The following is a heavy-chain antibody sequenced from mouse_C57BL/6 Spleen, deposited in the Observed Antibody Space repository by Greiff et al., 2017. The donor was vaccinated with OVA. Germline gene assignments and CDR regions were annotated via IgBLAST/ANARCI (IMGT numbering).Heavy chain of an antibody. J-gene: IGHJ4*01. CDR2: INPNNGGT. Sequence: VQLQQSGAELVMPGASVKLSCKASGYTFTSYWMHWVKQRPGQGLEWIGYINPNNGGTSYNQKFKGKATLTVNKSSSTAYMELRSLTSEDSAVYYCARGDYDEVMDYWGQGTSVTVSS. CDR3: ARGDYDEVMDY. CDR1: GYTFTSYW. D-gene: IGHD2-4*01. V-gene: IGHV1-22*01.